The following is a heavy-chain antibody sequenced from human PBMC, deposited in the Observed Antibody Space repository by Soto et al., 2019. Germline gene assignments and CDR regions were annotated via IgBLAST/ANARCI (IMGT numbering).Heavy chain of an antibody. CDR3: ARAVVTTTPNFDY. Sequence: QVQLVQSGAEVKKPGASVKFSCKASGYTFTAYYIHWVRQAPGQVLEWVGWINPNSGATNYAQKLQGWVTMTRDTSINTVYMELSRLRSDDTALYYCARAVVTTTPNFDYWGQGTLVTVSS. D-gene: IGHD4-17*01. J-gene: IGHJ4*02. V-gene: IGHV1-2*04. CDR2: INPNSGAT. CDR1: GYTFTAYY.